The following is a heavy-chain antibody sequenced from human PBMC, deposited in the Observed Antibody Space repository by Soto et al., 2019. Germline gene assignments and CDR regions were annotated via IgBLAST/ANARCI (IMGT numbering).Heavy chain of an antibody. CDR1: GGSISSSSYY. V-gene: IGHV4-39*01. Sequence: QLQLQESCPGLVKPSETLSLTCTVSGGSISSSSYYWGWIRQPPGKGLEWIGSIYYSGSTYYNPSLKSRVTIFADTSKNQFSLKLSSVTAADTAVYYCARHSTNFDYWGQGTLVTVSS. D-gene: IGHD6-13*01. CDR3: ARHSTNFDY. J-gene: IGHJ4*02. CDR2: IYYSGST.